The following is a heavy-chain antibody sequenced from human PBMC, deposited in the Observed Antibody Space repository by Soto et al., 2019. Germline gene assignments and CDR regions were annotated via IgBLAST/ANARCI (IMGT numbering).Heavy chain of an antibody. V-gene: IGHV4-59*01. J-gene: IGHJ4*02. Sequence: SETLSLTCTVSGGSISSYYWSWIRQPPGKGLEWIGYIYYSGSTNYNPSLKSRVTISVDTSKNQFSLKLSSVTAADTAVYYCASAMPHYFDYWGQGTLVTVSS. CDR3: ASAMPHYFDY. CDR1: GGSISSYY. CDR2: IYYSGST. D-gene: IGHD2-2*01.